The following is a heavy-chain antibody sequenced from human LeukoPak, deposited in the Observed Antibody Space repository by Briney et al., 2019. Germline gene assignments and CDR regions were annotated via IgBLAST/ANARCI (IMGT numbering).Heavy chain of an antibody. CDR1: GGSISSSSYY. Sequence: SETLSLTCTVSGGSISSSSYYWGWIRQPPGKGLEWIGSIYYSGSTYYNPSLKSRVTISVDTSKNQFSLKLSSVTAADTAVYYCAKDPDCTSGVCCTFFDYWGQGTLVTVSS. V-gene: IGHV4-39*07. D-gene: IGHD2-8*01. J-gene: IGHJ4*02. CDR2: IYYSGST. CDR3: AKDPDCTSGVCCTFFDY.